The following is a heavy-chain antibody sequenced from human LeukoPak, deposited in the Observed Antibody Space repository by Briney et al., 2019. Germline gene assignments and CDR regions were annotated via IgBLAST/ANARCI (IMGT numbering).Heavy chain of an antibody. CDR2: ISRSSNSI. V-gene: IGHV3-48*04. CDR3: ARDTGSGYYSNNWFDP. J-gene: IGHJ5*02. CDR1: GFTFSNHA. D-gene: IGHD3-22*01. Sequence: PGGSLRLSCEASGFTFSNHAINWVRQAPGKGLEWVSYISRSSNSIYYADSVEGRFTVSRDNAQSSLYLQMNSLRAEDTAVYYCARDTGSGYYSNNWFDPWGQGTLVTVSS.